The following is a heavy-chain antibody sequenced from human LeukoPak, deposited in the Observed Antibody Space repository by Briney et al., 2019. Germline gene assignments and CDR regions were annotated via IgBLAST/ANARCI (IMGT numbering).Heavy chain of an antibody. CDR3: AVVPAATPRTDAFDI. CDR1: GFTVSSNY. J-gene: IGHJ3*02. V-gene: IGHV3-53*05. CDR2: IYSGGST. Sequence: PGGSLRLSCAASGFTVSSNYMSWVRQAPGKGLEWVSVIYSGGSTYYADSVKGRFTISRDNSKNTLYLQMNSLRAEDTAVYYCAVVPAATPRTDAFDIWGQGTMVTVSS. D-gene: IGHD2-2*02.